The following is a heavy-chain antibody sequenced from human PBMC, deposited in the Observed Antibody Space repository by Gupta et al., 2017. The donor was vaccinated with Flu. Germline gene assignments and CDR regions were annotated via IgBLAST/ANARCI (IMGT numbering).Heavy chain of an antibody. CDR1: GFTFSSYA. D-gene: IGHD3-10*01. CDR2: ISDGSGPS. V-gene: IGHV3-23*01. Sequence: VPPGGSLRLSCAASGFTFSSYALSWVRQAPGQGLEWVSSISDGSGPSYYADSLQGRFTSSRDKSKSTLYLHMNSRRVEDTAIYDCAKICNEGTEFRGNWFDTGGKGPWGTFSS. J-gene: IGHJ5*02. CDR3: AKICNEGTEFRGNWFDT.